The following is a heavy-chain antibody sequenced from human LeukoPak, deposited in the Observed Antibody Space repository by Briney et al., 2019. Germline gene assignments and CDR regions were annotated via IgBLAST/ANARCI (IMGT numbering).Heavy chain of an antibody. V-gene: IGHV1-2*02. CDR2: INPNSGGT. D-gene: IGHD1-14*01. J-gene: IGHJ4*02. CDR1: GYTFTDYY. Sequence: ASVKVSCRASGYTFTDYYMHWVRQAPGQGLEWMGWINPNSGGTNYVQKFQGRVTMTRDTSISTVYMELTRLRSDDTAFYYCARDGNFDYWGQGTLVTVSS. CDR3: ARDGNFDY.